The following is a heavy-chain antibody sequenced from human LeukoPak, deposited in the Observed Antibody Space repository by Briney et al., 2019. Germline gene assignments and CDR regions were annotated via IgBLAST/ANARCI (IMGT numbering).Heavy chain of an antibody. D-gene: IGHD6-13*01. Sequence: SETLSLTCAVYGGSFSGNYWTWIRQPPGKGLEWIGEINHSGSTNYNPSLKSRVTISVDTSKNQFSLKLSSVTAADTAVYYCARNRGILRKTWFDPWGQGTLVTVSS. V-gene: IGHV4-34*01. J-gene: IGHJ5*02. CDR2: INHSGST. CDR3: ARNRGILRKTWFDP. CDR1: GGSFSGNY.